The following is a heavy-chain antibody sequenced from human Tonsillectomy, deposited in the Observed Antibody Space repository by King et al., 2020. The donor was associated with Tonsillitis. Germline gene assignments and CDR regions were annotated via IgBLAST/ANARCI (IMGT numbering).Heavy chain of an antibody. V-gene: IGHV3-30*18. Sequence: VQLVESGGGVVQPGRSLRLSCAASGFTFSSYGMHWVRQAPGKGLEWVAVISYDGNNKYCADSVKGRFTISRDNSKNTLFLQMDSLRAEDTAVYYCAKAVTPSSYYHPYYYYGMDVWGQGTTVTVSS. CDR1: GFTFSSYG. CDR2: ISYDGNNK. CDR3: AKAVTPSSYYHPYYYYGMDV. D-gene: IGHD2/OR15-2a*01. J-gene: IGHJ6*02.